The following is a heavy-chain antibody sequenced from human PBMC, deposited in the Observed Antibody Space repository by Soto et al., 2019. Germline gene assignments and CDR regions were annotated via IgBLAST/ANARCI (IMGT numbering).Heavy chain of an antibody. CDR1: GYTFTSYG. CDR3: ARDSRYDILAGLDY. D-gene: IGHD3-9*01. V-gene: IGHV1-18*01. Sequence: QVQLVQSGAEVKKPGASVQVSCKASGYTFTSYGISWVRQAPGHGPEWLGWISAYNGNTNYAQKLQGRVTMTTDTSTSRAYMELRSLRSDDTAVSYWARDSRYDILAGLDYWGQGTLVTVSS. CDR2: ISAYNGNT. J-gene: IGHJ4*02.